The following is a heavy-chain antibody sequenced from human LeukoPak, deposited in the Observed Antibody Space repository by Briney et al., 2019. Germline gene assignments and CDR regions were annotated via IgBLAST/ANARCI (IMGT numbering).Heavy chain of an antibody. J-gene: IGHJ3*02. V-gene: IGHV5-10-1*01. D-gene: IGHD6-19*01. Sequence: GESLRISCKGSGYSFATYWISWVRQMPGKGLEWMGRIDPSDSYTNYSPSFQGHVTISADKSISTAYLQWSSLKASDTAIYYCATSHAAGSGGWSGWAFDIWGQGTMVTVS. CDR2: IDPSDSYT. CDR1: GYSFATYW. CDR3: ATSHAAGSGGWSGWAFDI.